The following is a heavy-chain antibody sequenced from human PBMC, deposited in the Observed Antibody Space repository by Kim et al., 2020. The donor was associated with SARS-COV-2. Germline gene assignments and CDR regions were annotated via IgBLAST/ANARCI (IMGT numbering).Heavy chain of an antibody. J-gene: IGHJ4*02. CDR2: ISSSGSTI. D-gene: IGHD4-17*01. CDR1: GFTFSSYE. V-gene: IGHV3-48*03. CDR3: ARDALLYGDSNKFDY. Sequence: GGSLRLSCAASGFTFSSYEMNWVRQAPGKGLEWVSYISSSGSTIYYADSVKGRFTISRDNAKNSLYLQMNSLRAEDTAVYYCARDALLYGDSNKFDYWGQGTLVTVSS.